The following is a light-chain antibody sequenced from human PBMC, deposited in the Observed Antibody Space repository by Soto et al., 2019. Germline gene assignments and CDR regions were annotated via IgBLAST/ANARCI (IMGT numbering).Light chain of an antibody. V-gene: IGKV1-5*01. CDR3: QQYSGYSLFT. CDR1: QSISGW. CDR2: DAS. J-gene: IGKJ3*01. Sequence: DIQMTQSPSTLSASVGDRVTITCRASQSISGWLAWYQQRPGKAPKLLIYDASSLESGVPSRFSGSGSGTEFTLTIGGLQPDDFATYYCQQYSGYSLFTFGPGTKVDIK.